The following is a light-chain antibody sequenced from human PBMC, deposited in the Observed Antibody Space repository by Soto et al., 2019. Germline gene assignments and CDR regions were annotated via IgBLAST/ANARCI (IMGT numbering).Light chain of an antibody. CDR1: ITDIGAYNY. Sequence: QSALTQPASVSGSPGQSITISCTGTITDIGAYNYVSWYQQHPGKAPKLLIYGVSSRPSGVSNRFSGSKSGNAAYLTISGLQADDEAEYYCSSYTSSIPPYVFGPGTKLTVL. J-gene: IGLJ1*01. V-gene: IGLV2-14*01. CDR2: GVS. CDR3: SSYTSSIPPYV.